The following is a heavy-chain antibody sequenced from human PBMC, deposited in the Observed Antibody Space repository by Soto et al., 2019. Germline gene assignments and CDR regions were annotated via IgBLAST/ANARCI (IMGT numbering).Heavy chain of an antibody. CDR1: GFTFSSYA. V-gene: IGHV3-23*01. D-gene: IGHD4-17*01. CDR3: AKDCLLTVTTPFDY. J-gene: IGHJ4*02. CDR2: ISGSGGST. Sequence: GGSLRLSCAASGFTFSSYAMSWVRQAPGKGLEWVSAISGSGGSTYYADSVKGRFAISRDNSKNTLYLQMNSLRAEDTAVYYCAKDCLLTVTTPFDYWGQGTLVTVSS.